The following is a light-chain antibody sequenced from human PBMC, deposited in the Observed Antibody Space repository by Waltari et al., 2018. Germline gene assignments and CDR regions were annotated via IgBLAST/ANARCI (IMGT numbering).Light chain of an antibody. CDR3: QQYSSWPPT. Sequence: EIMMTQSPATLSVSPGERATLSCRASQSVSSNLAWHQQKPGQAPSLLIYGASSRATGIPARFSGSGSGTEFTLTISSLQSEDFAVYYCQQYSSWPPTFGPGTKVDIK. CDR2: GAS. V-gene: IGKV3-15*01. CDR1: QSVSSN. J-gene: IGKJ3*01.